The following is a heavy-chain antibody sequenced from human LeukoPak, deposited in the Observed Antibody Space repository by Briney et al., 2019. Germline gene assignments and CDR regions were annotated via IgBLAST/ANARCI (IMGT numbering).Heavy chain of an antibody. V-gene: IGHV3-21*01. Sequence: GGSLRLSCAAPGFTFSSYSMNWVRQAPGKGLEWVSSISSSSSYIYYADSVKGRFTISRDNAKNSLYLQMSSLRAEDTAVYYCARGVERRLEYFQHWGQGTLVTVSS. J-gene: IGHJ1*01. D-gene: IGHD3-3*01. CDR1: GFTFSSYS. CDR2: ISSSSSYI. CDR3: ARGVERRLEYFQH.